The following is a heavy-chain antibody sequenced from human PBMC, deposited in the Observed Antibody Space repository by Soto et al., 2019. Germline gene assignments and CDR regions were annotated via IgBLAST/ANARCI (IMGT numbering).Heavy chain of an antibody. V-gene: IGHV3-30*18. CDR2: ISYDGSNK. D-gene: IGHD2-2*01. CDR3: AKVHIVVVPAAISSADHGMDV. CDR1: GLIFSIYC. Sequence: GGCLRLACAAAGLIFSIYCIHWVRQAPGKGLEWVEVISYDGSNKYYADYVKGRFTISRDNSKNTLYLQMNSLRAEDTAVYYCAKVHIVVVPAAISSADHGMDVWGQGTTVTVSS. J-gene: IGHJ6*02.